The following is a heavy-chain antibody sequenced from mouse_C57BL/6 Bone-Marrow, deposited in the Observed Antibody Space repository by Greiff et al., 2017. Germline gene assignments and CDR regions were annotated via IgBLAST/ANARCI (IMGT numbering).Heavy chain of an antibody. D-gene: IGHD4-1*01. CDR2: INYDGSST. CDR1: GFTFSDYY. J-gene: IGHJ4*01. CDR3: AREGWDDYAMDY. Sequence: EVKLVESEGGLVQPGSSMKLSCTASGFTFSDYYMAWVRQVPEKGLEWVANINYDGSSTYYLDSLKSRFIISRDNAKNILYLQMSSLKSEDTATYYCAREGWDDYAMDYWGQGTSVTVSS. V-gene: IGHV5-16*01.